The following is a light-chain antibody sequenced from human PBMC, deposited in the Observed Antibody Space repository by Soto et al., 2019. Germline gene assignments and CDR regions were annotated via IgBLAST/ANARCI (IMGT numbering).Light chain of an antibody. CDR3: SSYAGSNNAYV. J-gene: IGLJ1*01. V-gene: IGLV2-8*01. Sequence: QSVLTQPRSVSGSPGQSVTISCTGTSGDVGGYNYVSWYQQHPGKAPKLMIYEVSKRPSGVPDRFSGSKSGNTASLTVSGLQAEDEAEYYCSSYAGSNNAYVFGTGTKVTVL. CDR2: EVS. CDR1: SGDVGGYNY.